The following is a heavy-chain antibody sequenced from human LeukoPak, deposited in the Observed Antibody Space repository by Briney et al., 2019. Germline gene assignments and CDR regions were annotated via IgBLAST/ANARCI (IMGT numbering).Heavy chain of an antibody. D-gene: IGHD1-26*01. Sequence: GGSLRLSCAASGFTFSSYSMNWVRQAPGKGLEWVSSISSSSSYIHYADSVKGRFTISRDNDKNLLYLQMNSLRAEDTAVYYCARDRFVNGGSYYFDYWGQGTLVTVSS. CDR3: ARDRFVNGGSYYFDY. CDR1: GFTFSSYS. J-gene: IGHJ4*02. V-gene: IGHV3-21*01. CDR2: ISSSSSYI.